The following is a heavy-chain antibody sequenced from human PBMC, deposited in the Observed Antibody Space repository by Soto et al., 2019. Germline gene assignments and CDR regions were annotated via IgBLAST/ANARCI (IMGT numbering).Heavy chain of an antibody. D-gene: IGHD4-4*01. Sequence: PGGSLRLSCAASGFTFTSYAMSWVRQAPGKGLEWVSTISGTGGSTYYPDSVKGRFTISRDNSKNTVYLQMNSLRAEDAAVYYCTREFDYSNPENGYWGQGTLVTVSS. CDR2: ISGTGGST. V-gene: IGHV3-23*01. CDR1: GFTFTSYA. J-gene: IGHJ4*02. CDR3: TREFDYSNPENGY.